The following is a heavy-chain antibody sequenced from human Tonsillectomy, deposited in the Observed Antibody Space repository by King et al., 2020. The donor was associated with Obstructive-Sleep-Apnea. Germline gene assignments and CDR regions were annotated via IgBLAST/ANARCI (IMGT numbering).Heavy chain of an antibody. CDR1: GGSVTSNSYY. Sequence: QLQESGPGLVKPSETLYLTCTVSGGSVTSNSYYWGWIRQPPGKGLEWIGNIYYSGSTYYDPSLKSRVTISVDTSKNQFSLKLTSVTAADTAVYYCARVDTRIFHYDSSGYWGYFDYWGQGTLVSVSS. CDR2: IYYSGST. CDR3: ARVDTRIFHYDSSGYWGYFDY. D-gene: IGHD3-22*01. J-gene: IGHJ4*02. V-gene: IGHV4-39*07.